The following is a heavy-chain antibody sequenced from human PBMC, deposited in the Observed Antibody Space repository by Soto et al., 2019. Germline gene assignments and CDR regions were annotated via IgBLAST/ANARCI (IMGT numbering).Heavy chain of an antibody. CDR3: ARTQRGYDILTGYYTPYYYYYYMDV. J-gene: IGHJ6*03. Sequence: GGSLRLSCAASGFTFSSYWMSWVRQAPGKGLEWVANIKQDGSEKYYVDSVKGRFTISRDNAKNSLYLQMNSLRAEDTAVYYCARTQRGYDILTGYYTPYYYYYYMDVWGKGTTVTVSS. CDR2: IKQDGSEK. V-gene: IGHV3-7*01. CDR1: GFTFSSYW. D-gene: IGHD3-9*01.